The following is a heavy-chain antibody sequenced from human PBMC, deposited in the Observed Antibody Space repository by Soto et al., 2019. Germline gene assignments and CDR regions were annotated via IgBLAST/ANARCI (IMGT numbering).Heavy chain of an antibody. J-gene: IGHJ4*02. CDR1: GGSISSSSYY. CDR2: TYFSGNT. D-gene: IGHD3-9*01. CDR3: AREGGRYFTGGSFPVDY. Sequence: QLQLQESGPGLVKPSETLSLTCTVSGGSISSSSYYWGWIRQPPGKGLEWIGRTYFSGNTYYTPSPKGAVTISVDTSKNQFSPKPGPVTAADTGGYYLAREGGRYFTGGSFPVDYWGQGTLGTVSS. V-gene: IGHV4-39*02.